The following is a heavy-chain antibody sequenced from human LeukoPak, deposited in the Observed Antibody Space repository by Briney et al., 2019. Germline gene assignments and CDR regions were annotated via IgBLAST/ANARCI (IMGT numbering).Heavy chain of an antibody. V-gene: IGHV3-21*01. J-gene: IGHJ4*02. CDR1: GFTFSSYN. D-gene: IGHD3-22*01. CDR2: ISSSSSYI. CDR3: ARDNYDSSGPYYFDY. Sequence: KTGGSLRLSCAASGFTFSSYNMNWVRQAPGKGLEWVSSISSSSSYIYYADSVKGRFTISRDNAKNSLYLQMNSLRAEDTAVYYCARDNYDSSGPYYFDYWGQGTLVTVSS.